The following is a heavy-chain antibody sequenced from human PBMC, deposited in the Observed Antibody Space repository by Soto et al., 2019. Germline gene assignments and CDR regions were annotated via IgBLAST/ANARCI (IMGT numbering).Heavy chain of an antibody. Sequence: GGSLRLSCAASGFTFSSYGMHWVRQAPGKGLEWVAVISYDGSNKYYADSVKGRFTISRDNSKNTLYLQMNSLRAEDTAVYYCAKDWPPITPVRGFFDYWGQGTLVTVSS. D-gene: IGHD3-10*02. CDR2: ISYDGSNK. CDR3: AKDWPPITPVRGFFDY. CDR1: GFTFSSYG. J-gene: IGHJ4*02. V-gene: IGHV3-30*18.